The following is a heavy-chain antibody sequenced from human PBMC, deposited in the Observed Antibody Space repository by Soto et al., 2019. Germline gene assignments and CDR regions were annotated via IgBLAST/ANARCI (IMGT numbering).Heavy chain of an antibody. CDR3: ARERYQVLSDGMDV. J-gene: IGHJ6*02. Sequence: GASVKVSYKASGYTFTGYYIHWVREAPGQGLEWMGWINPQTGGTSYAQKCQGRVTLSRDTSINTAYLELSRLTFNDAAVYFCARERYQVLSDGMDVWGQGTTVTVSS. CDR1: GYTFTGYY. D-gene: IGHD2-2*01. V-gene: IGHV1-2*02. CDR2: INPQTGGT.